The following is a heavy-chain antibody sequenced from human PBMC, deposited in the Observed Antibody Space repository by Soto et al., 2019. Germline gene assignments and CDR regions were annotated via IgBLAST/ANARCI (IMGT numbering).Heavy chain of an antibody. CDR1: GYTLTELS. CDR3: ATDRGDSSGYYY. Sequence: ASVNVSCKVSGYTLTELSMHWGRQAPGKGLEWMGGFDPEDGETIYAQKFQGRVTMTEDTSTDTAYMELSSLRSEDTAVYYCATDRGDSSGYYYWGQGTLVTVSS. CDR2: FDPEDGET. V-gene: IGHV1-24*01. J-gene: IGHJ4*02. D-gene: IGHD3-22*01.